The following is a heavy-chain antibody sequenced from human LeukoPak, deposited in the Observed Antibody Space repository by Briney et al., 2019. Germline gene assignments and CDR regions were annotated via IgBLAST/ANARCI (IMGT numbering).Heavy chain of an antibody. J-gene: IGHJ4*02. Sequence: SETLSLTCTVSGGSISSYYWSWIRQPPGKGLEWIGYIYYSGSTNYNPSLKSRATISVDTSKNQFSLKLSSVTAADTAVYYCARRTTFGEFDYWGQGTLVTVSS. CDR3: ARRTTFGEFDY. V-gene: IGHV4-59*08. D-gene: IGHD3-10*01. CDR1: GGSISSYY. CDR2: IYYSGST.